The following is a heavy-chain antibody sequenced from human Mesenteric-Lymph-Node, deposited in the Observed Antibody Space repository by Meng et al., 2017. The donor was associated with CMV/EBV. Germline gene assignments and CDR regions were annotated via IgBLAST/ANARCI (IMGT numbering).Heavy chain of an antibody. CDR1: GGSFSGYY. V-gene: IGHV4-34*01. CDR2: INHSGST. J-gene: IGHJ4*02. CDR3: ARQYTYSYDANGNELDH. Sequence: SETLSLTCAVYGGSFSGYYWSWIRQPPGKGLEWIGEINHSGSTNYNPSLKSRVTISVDTSKNQFSLKLSSVTAADTAVYYCARQYTYSYDANGNELDHWGQGTLVTVSS. D-gene: IGHD4/OR15-4a*01.